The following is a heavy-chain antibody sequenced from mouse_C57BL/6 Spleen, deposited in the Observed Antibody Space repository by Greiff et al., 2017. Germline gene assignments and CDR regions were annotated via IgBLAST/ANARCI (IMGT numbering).Heavy chain of an antibody. J-gene: IGHJ1*03. D-gene: IGHD3-3*01. CDR3: ARQDTLGWYFDV. Sequence: EVQLQQSGPELVKPGGSLKLSCAASGFTFSSYGMSWVRQTPDKRLEWVATISSGGSYTYYPDSVKGRFTISRDNAKNTLYLQMSSLKSEDTAMYYCARQDTLGWYFDVWGTGTTVTVSS. V-gene: IGHV5-6*01. CDR1: GFTFSSYG. CDR2: ISSGGSYT.